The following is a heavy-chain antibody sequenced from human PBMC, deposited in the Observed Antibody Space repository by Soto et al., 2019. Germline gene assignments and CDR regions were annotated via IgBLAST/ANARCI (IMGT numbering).Heavy chain of an antibody. CDR3: ARGISTTRYYYYYGMDV. Sequence: ASVKVSCKASGYTLTRYYLHWVRQAPGQGPEWMGIINPSGGITNDAQKFQDRVTMTSDTSTSTVYMELGSLRSEDTAVYYCARGISTTRYYYYYGMDVWGQGTTVTVSS. CDR2: INPSGGIT. CDR1: GYTLTRYY. J-gene: IGHJ6*02. V-gene: IGHV1-46*01. D-gene: IGHD2-2*01.